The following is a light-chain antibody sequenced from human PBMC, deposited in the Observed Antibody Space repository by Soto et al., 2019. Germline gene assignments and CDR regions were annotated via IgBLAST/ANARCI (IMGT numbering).Light chain of an antibody. Sequence: EIVLTQSPATLSLSPGERATLSCRASQSVSSSYLAWYQQKPGQAPRLLIYEASNRATGIPARFSGSGSGTEFTLTISSLQSEDFAVYYCQQYEKWPPSITFGQGTRLEIK. J-gene: IGKJ5*01. CDR1: QSVSSSY. V-gene: IGKV3D-15*01. CDR3: QQYEKWPPSIT. CDR2: EAS.